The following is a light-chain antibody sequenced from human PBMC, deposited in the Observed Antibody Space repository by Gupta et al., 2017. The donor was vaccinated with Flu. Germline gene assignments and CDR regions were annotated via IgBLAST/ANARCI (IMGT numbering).Light chain of an antibody. CDR3: QQRSNWLVT. CDR2: DAS. V-gene: IGKV3-11*01. J-gene: IGKJ4*01. CDR1: QSVSSY. Sequence: EIVLTHSPATLSLSPGERATLSCRASQSVSSYLAWYQQKPGQAPRLLIYDASNRATGIPARFSGSGSGTDFTLTISSLEPEDFAVYYCQQRSNWLVTFGGGTKVEIK.